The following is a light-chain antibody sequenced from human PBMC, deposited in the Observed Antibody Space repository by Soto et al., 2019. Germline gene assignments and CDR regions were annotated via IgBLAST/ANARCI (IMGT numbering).Light chain of an antibody. CDR3: QQRKHWPPLT. V-gene: IGKV3-11*01. Sequence: EVVLTQSPATLSLSPGETATLSCRASHNVDIYLAWYQQKPGQAPRLLIYDASNRATGIPARFSGSGSGTYFTLTISSLEPEDSAVYYCQQRKHWPPLTFGQGTRLE. CDR1: HNVDIY. J-gene: IGKJ5*01. CDR2: DAS.